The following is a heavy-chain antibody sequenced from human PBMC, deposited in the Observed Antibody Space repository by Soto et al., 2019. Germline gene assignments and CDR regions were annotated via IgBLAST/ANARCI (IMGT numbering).Heavy chain of an antibody. CDR1: GYTFTGYY. J-gene: IGHJ4*02. V-gene: IGHV1-2*02. D-gene: IGHD6-19*01. CDR2: INPNSGGT. CDR3: ARDPLFTSGWYYFDY. Sequence: GASVKVSCKASGYTFTGYYMHWVRQAPGQGLEWMGWINPNSGGTNYAQKFQGRVTMTRDTSISTAYMELSRLRSDDTAVYYCARDPLFTSGWYYFDYWGQGTLVTVSS.